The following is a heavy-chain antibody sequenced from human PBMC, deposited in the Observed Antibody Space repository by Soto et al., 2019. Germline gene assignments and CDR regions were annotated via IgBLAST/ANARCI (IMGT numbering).Heavy chain of an antibody. D-gene: IGHD1-26*01. V-gene: IGHV3-23*01. J-gene: IGHJ4*02. CDR2: ISGSGGSM. Sequence: EVQLLESGGGLVQPGGSLRLSCAASGFTFSSYAMRWVRQAPGKGLEWVSAISGSGGSMYYADSVKGRFTISRDNSKNTLYLQMNSLSAEDTAVYYCARRGSGSYYDYWGQGTLVTVSS. CDR1: GFTFSSYA. CDR3: ARRGSGSYYDY.